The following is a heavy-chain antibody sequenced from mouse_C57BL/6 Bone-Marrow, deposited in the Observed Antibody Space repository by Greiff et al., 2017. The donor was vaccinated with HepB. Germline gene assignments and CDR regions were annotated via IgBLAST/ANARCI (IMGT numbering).Heavy chain of an antibody. CDR2: IDPNSGGT. V-gene: IGHV1-72*01. J-gene: IGHJ4*01. CDR1: GYTFTSYW. CDR3: ARRYYGSSFYAMDY. D-gene: IGHD1-1*01. Sequence: VKLQESGAELVKPGASVKLSCKASGYTFTSYWMHWVKQRPGRGLEWIGRIDPNSGGTKYNEKFKSKATLTVDKPSSTAYMQLSSLTSEDSAVYYCARRYYGSSFYAMDYWGQGTSVTVSS.